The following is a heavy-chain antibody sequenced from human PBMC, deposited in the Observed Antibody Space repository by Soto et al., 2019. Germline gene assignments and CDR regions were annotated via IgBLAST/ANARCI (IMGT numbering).Heavy chain of an antibody. CDR1: GGSINSGDYY. CDR2: IYYSGST. CDR3: ARKTHFDTAIDY. J-gene: IGHJ4*02. Sequence: PSETLSLTCTVSGGSINSGDYYWSWIRQPPGKGLEWIGYIYYSGSTYYNPSLKSRVTISVDTSKNQFSLKLSSVTAADTAVYYCARKTHFDTAIDYWGQGTLVTVSS. D-gene: IGHD2-21*02. V-gene: IGHV4-30-4*01.